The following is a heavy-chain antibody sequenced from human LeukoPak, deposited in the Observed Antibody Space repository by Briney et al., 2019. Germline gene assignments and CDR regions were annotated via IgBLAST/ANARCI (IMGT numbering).Heavy chain of an antibody. D-gene: IGHD5-18*01. CDR2: IYYSGST. CDR1: GGSISSYY. Sequence: SETLSLTCTVSGGSISSYYWNWIRQPPGKGLEWIGYIYYSGSTNYNPSLKSRVTISVDTSKNQFSLKLSSVTAADTAVYYCARVTGYSYGYEYYFDYWGQGTLVTVSS. V-gene: IGHV4-59*08. J-gene: IGHJ4*02. CDR3: ARVTGYSYGYEYYFDY.